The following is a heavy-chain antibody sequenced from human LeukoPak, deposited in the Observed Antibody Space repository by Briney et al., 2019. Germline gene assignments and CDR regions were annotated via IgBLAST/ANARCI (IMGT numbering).Heavy chain of an antibody. CDR2: IYGGGST. Sequence: GGSLRLSCAASGFSVSSNYMSWVRQAPGKGLEWVSVIYGGGSTYYADSVKGRFTISRDNSKNTLYLQMKSLRAEDTAVYYCARTDETAPAEDFQHWGQGTLVTVSS. J-gene: IGHJ1*01. D-gene: IGHD2-21*02. V-gene: IGHV3-53*01. CDR1: GFSVSSNY. CDR3: ARTDETAPAEDFQH.